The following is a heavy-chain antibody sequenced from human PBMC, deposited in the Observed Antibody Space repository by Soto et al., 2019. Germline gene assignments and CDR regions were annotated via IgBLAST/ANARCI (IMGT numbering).Heavy chain of an antibody. V-gene: IGHV4-59*01. CDR2: ISYSGGT. J-gene: IGHJ4*02. CDR3: AGSMSRGIIFDY. CDR1: GGSISNYS. Sequence: ETLSLTCPVSGGSISNYSWNGIRQPPGQGLEWLGVISYSGGTNDNPSLRSRVTISVDTSNNQVALRLSSVTAVDTAVYFCAGSMSRGIIFDYWGQGSQVTVYS. D-gene: IGHD3-10*01.